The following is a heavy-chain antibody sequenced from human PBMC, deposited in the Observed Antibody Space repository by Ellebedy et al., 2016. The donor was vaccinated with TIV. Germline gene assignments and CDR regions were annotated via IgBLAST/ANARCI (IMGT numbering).Heavy chain of an antibody. CDR2: ISYDGSNK. CDR3: ARSPHAATFDY. J-gene: IGHJ4*02. Sequence: GESLKISCAASGFTFSSYAMHWVRQAPGKGLEWVAVISYDGSNKYYADSVKGRFTISRDNSKNTLYLQMNSLRAEDTAVYYCARSPHAATFDYWGQGTLVTVSS. V-gene: IGHV3-30-3*01. D-gene: IGHD6-25*01. CDR1: GFTFSSYA.